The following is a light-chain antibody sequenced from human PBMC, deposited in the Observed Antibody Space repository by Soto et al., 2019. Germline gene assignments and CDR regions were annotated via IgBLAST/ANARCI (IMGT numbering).Light chain of an antibody. CDR2: SND. J-gene: IGLJ1*01. CDR3: AAWDASLNGYV. V-gene: IGLV1-44*01. CDR1: SSNIGINS. Sequence: QSVLTQPPSAFGTPGQRVTISCSGSSSNIGINSVSWYQQLPGTAPKLLIYSNDQRPSGVPGRFSGSKSGTSASLAISWLQSGDEADYYCAAWDASLNGYVFGTGTKVTVL.